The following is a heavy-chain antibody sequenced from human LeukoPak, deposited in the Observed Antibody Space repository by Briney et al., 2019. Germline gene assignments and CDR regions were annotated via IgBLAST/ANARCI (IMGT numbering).Heavy chain of an antibody. CDR1: GFTFSDYW. CDR2: IDQDGGGK. D-gene: IGHD3-10*01. CDR3: WRGDGDPFDY. Sequence: GGSLRLSCAASGFTFSDYWMNWVRQAPGKGLEWVASIDQDGGGKYYLDSVKGRFTISRDNAKSSLYLQIDSLRAEDTAVYYCWRGDGDPFDYWGQGSLVTVSS. V-gene: IGHV3-7*01. J-gene: IGHJ4*02.